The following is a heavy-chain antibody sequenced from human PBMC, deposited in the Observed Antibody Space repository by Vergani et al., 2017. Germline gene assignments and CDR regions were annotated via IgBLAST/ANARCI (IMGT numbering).Heavy chain of an antibody. CDR1: GYTFTSYA. V-gene: IGHV7-4-1*02. J-gene: IGHJ6*02. CDR2: INTNTGNP. D-gene: IGHD3-9*01. CDR3: ARLRYFDWLVRGDYYYGMDV. Sequence: QVQLVQSGSEVKKPGASVKVSCKASGYTFTSYAMNWVRQAPGQGLEWMGWINTNTGNPTYAQGFTGRFVFSLDTSVSTAYRQISSLKAEDTAVYYCARLRYFDWLVRGDYYYGMDVWGQGTTVTVSS.